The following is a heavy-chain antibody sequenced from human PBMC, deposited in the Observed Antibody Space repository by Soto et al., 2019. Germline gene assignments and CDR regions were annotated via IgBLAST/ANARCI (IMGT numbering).Heavy chain of an antibody. CDR2: IYPGDSVT. J-gene: IGHJ6*02. V-gene: IGHV5-51*01. CDR3: ARHYSSSSVGYYYGMDV. Sequence: PGESLKISCKGSGYSFTSYWIGWVRQMPGKGLEWMVIIYPGDSVTRYSASFQRQVTISANKSIRTAYLQWSSLQASDTAMYYCARHYSSSSVGYYYGMDVCGQGTTVTVSS. D-gene: IGHD6-6*01. CDR1: GYSFTSYW.